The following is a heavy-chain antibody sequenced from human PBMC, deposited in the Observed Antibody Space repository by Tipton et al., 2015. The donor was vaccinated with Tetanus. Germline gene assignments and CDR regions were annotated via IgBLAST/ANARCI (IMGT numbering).Heavy chain of an antibody. CDR2: ISGSGGST. CDR1: GFTFSSYA. V-gene: IGHV3-23*01. J-gene: IGHJ4*02. Sequence: SLRLSCAASGFTFSSYAMSWVRQAPGKGLEWVSAISGSGGSTYCADSVKGRFTISRENSKNTRYLQMNSLRAEDTAVYYCAKDGSGWWRDYWGQGTLVTVSS. D-gene: IGHD6-19*01. CDR3: AKDGSGWWRDY.